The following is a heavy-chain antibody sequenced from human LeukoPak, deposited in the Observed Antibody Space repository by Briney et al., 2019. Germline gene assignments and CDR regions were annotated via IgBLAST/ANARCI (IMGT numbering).Heavy chain of an antibody. CDR1: GYTFTSYD. Sequence: ASVKVSCKASGYTFTSYDINWVRQATGQGLEWMGWMIPNSGNTGYAQKFQGRVTITRNTSISTAYMELSSLRSEDTAVYYCARVRTTYCSSTSCYRFDPWGQGTLVTVSS. J-gene: IGHJ5*02. CDR3: ARVRTTYCSSTSCYRFDP. V-gene: IGHV1-8*03. D-gene: IGHD2-2*02. CDR2: MIPNSGNT.